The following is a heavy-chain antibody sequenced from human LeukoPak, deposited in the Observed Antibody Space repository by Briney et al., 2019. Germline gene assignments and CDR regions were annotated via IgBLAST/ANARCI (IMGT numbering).Heavy chain of an antibody. D-gene: IGHD3-10*01. CDR2: IYYSGST. CDR3: ASVWGYYGSEYFQH. V-gene: IGHV4-61*01. CDR1: GGSVSSGSYY. J-gene: IGHJ1*01. Sequence: SETLSPTCTVSGGSVSSGSYYWSWIRQPPGKGLEWIGYIYYSGSTNYNPSLKSRVTISVDTSKNQFSLKLSSVTAADTAVYYCASVWGYYGSEYFQHWGQGTLVTVSS.